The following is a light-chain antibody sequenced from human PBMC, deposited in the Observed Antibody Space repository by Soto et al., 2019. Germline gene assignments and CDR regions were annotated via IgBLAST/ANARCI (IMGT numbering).Light chain of an antibody. Sequence: QSVLTQPPSASGTPGQRVTISCSGSSCNIGSNTVNWYQQLPGTAPKLLIYSNNQRPSGVPDRFSGSKSGTSAALAISWLQSEDEADYYCAAWDDSLNGPVFGGGTKLTVL. CDR1: SCNIGSNT. CDR3: AAWDDSLNGPV. CDR2: SNN. J-gene: IGLJ2*01. V-gene: IGLV1-44*01.